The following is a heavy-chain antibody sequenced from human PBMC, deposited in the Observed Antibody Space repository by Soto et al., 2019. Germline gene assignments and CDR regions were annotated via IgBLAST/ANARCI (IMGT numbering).Heavy chain of an antibody. CDR3: AYLPLVVLAAARSIVI. V-gene: IGHV3-23*01. CDR2: ISGSGGST. J-gene: IGHJ3*02. Sequence: EVQLLESGGGLVQPGGSLRLSCAASGFTFSSYAMSWVRQAPGKGLEWVSAISGSGGSTYYADSVKGRFTISRDNSKKTLYLHMNRLRDQDTAVYYCAYLPLVVLAAARSIVIWGQATMVTVSS. D-gene: IGHD2-15*01. CDR1: GFTFSSYA.